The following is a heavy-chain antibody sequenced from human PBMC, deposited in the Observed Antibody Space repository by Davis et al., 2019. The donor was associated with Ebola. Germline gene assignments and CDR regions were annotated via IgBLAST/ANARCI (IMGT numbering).Heavy chain of an antibody. CDR2: SDPEDGEA. CDR3: ASEYGDY. J-gene: IGHJ4*02. Sequence: ASVKVSCKVSGYTLTELSIHWVRHAPGKGLEWMGGSDPEDGEAIYSQKFQGRVTMTEDTSTDTAYMELSNLRSEDTAVYYCASEYGDYWGQGTLVTVSS. D-gene: IGHD2-8*01. CDR1: GYTLTELS. V-gene: IGHV1-24*01.